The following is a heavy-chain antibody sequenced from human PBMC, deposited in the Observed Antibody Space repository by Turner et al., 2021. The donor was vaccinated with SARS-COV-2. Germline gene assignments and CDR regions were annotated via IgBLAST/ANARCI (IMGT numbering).Heavy chain of an antibody. Sequence: EVQLVESGGGLVQPGGSLRLSCAASGFTVSSNYMSWVRQAPGKGLEWVSVIYSGGSTFYADSVKGRFTISRDNSKNTLYLQMNSLRAEDTAVYYCAREVSGNSNTGVYFDYWGQGTLVTVSS. J-gene: IGHJ4*02. CDR2: IYSGGST. CDR1: GFTVSSNY. CDR3: AREVSGNSNTGVYFDY. D-gene: IGHD3-10*01. V-gene: IGHV3-66*01.